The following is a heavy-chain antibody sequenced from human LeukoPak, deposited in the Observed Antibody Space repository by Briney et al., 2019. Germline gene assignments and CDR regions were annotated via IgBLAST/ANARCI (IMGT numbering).Heavy chain of an antibody. D-gene: IGHD3-22*01. CDR1: GGSISSHY. CDR2: IYYSGST. V-gene: IGHV4-59*11. Sequence: SETLSLTCTVSGGSISSHYWSWIRQPPGKGLEWIGYIYYSGSTNYNPSLKSRVTISVDTSKNQFSLKLSSVTAADTAVYYCARSEDSSGYYVDWFDPWDQGTLVTVSS. CDR3: ARSEDSSGYYVDWFDP. J-gene: IGHJ5*02.